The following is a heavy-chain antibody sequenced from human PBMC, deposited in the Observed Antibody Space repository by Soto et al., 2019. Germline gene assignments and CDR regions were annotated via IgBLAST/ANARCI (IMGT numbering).Heavy chain of an antibody. Sequence: PSETLSRTCTVSGASISSDGYSWSWIRQPPGKGLEWILYFYHDGTTYYNPSLRSRVTISVDKSKNQFSLRLFSVTAADTALYYCAGSRYCSSTTCYFFDYWGQGALVTVSS. CDR2: FYHDGTT. V-gene: IGHV4-30-2*01. CDR3: AGSRYCSSTTCYFFDY. CDR1: GASISSDGYS. J-gene: IGHJ4*02. D-gene: IGHD2-2*01.